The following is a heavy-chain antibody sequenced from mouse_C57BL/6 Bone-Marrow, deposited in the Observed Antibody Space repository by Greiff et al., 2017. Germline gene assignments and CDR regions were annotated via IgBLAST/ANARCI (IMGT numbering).Heavy chain of an antibody. Sequence: VQLQQSGPVLVKPGASVKMSCKASGYTFTDYYMNWVKQSHGKSLEWIGVINPYNGGTSYNQKFKGKATLTVDKSSSTAYMELNSLTSEDSAVYYGAREGDYDKDFDYWGQGTTLTVSS. V-gene: IGHV1-19*01. CDR1: GYTFTDYY. CDR2: INPYNGGT. D-gene: IGHD2-4*01. CDR3: AREGDYDKDFDY. J-gene: IGHJ2*01.